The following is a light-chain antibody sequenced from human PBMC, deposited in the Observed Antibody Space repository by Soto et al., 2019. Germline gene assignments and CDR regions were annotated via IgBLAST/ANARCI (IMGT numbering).Light chain of an antibody. CDR3: SSYTTSTTHVV. Sequence: QSVLTQPASVSGSAGQSITISCSGTMRDVGAYNLVSWYQQHPGTAPKLIIYEVRNRPSGISSRFPGSRSGNTASLTISGLQPEDEGDYYCSSYTTSTTHVVFGGGTKVTVL. V-gene: IGLV2-14*01. CDR1: MRDVGAYNL. CDR2: EVR. J-gene: IGLJ2*01.